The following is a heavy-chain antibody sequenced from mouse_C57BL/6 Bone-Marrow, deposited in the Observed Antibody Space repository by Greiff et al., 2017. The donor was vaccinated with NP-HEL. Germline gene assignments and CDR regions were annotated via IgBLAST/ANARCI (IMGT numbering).Heavy chain of an antibody. CDR1: GYTFTDYY. D-gene: IGHD1-1*01. CDR3: AREGLGYYYGSSYDWYFDV. Sequence: VQLQQSGPELVKPGASVKISCKASGYTFTDYYMNWVKQSHGKSLEWIGDINPNNGGTSYNQKFKGKATLTVDKSSSTAYMELRSLTSEDSAVYYCAREGLGYYYGSSYDWYFDVWGTGTTVTVSS. V-gene: IGHV1-26*01. J-gene: IGHJ1*03. CDR2: INPNNGGT.